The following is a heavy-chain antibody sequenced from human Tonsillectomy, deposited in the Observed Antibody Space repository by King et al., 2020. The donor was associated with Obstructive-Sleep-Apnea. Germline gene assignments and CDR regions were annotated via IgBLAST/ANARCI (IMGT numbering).Heavy chain of an antibody. CDR2: IYYSGST. CDR1: GGSISSSSY. V-gene: IGHV4-39*07. Sequence: VQLQESGPGLVKPSETLSLTCTVSGGSISSSSYWGWIRQPPGKGLEWIGSIYYSGSTYYNPSLKSRVTISVDTSKNQFSLKLSSVTAADTAVYYCARDHWDFDWLLYDEAFDYWGQGTLVTVSS. CDR3: ARDHWDFDWLLYDEAFDY. J-gene: IGHJ4*02. D-gene: IGHD3-9*01.